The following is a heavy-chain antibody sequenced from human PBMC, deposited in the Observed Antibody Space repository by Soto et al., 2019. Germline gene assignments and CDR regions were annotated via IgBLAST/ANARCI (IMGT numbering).Heavy chain of an antibody. V-gene: IGHV4-61*01. CDR3: ARARWYDAFDV. D-gene: IGHD2-15*01. CDR1: GGSVSSGSYY. CDR2: IFHGGNT. J-gene: IGHJ3*01. Sequence: TSETLSLTCTVSGGSVSSGSYYWSWIRQPPGKGLEWIGSIFHGGNTYYNPSLKSRVTISVDMSKNQFSLKLNSVTAADTAVYYCARARWYDAFDVWGQGTVVTVSS.